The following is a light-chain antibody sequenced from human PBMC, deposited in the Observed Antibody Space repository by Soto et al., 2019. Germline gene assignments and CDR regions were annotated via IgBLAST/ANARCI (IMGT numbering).Light chain of an antibody. Sequence: TQINQSPSIVSASVGDRVTITCRASQTIYSWLAWYQQKPGQAPRLLIHKASTVETGVPSRFSGSGSGTEFTLTFSCLQPDDCATYYCQPYHDYWTFCQGAEADFK. CDR1: QTIYSW. CDR3: QPYHDYWT. CDR2: KAS. V-gene: IGKV1-5*03. J-gene: IGKJ1*01.